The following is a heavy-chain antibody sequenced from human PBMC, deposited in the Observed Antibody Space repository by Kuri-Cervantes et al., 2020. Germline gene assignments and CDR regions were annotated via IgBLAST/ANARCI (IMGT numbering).Heavy chain of an antibody. Sequence: LRLSCTVSGGSISSGGYYWSWIRQHPGKGLEWIGYIYHSGSTYYNPSLKSRVTISVDRSKNQFSLKLSSVTAADTAVYYCARGMMDRGYRDSYFDYWGQGTLVTVSS. J-gene: IGHJ4*02. CDR1: GGSISSGGYY. CDR3: ARGMMDRGYRDSYFDY. D-gene: IGHD5-18*01. CDR2: IYHSGST. V-gene: IGHV4-30-2*01.